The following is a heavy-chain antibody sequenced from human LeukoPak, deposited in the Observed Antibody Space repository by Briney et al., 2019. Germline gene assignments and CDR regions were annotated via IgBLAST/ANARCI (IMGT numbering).Heavy chain of an antibody. V-gene: IGHV1-8*01. D-gene: IGHD4-11*01. CDR3: ARGQGNMTTGSAAFDI. J-gene: IGHJ3*02. Sequence: GSVKVSCQASGYTFTSYDINWVRQGTGQGFEWMGWMNPNSGNTGSAQKFQDRVTMTRDTSITTAYMELSRLRSDDTAVYYCARGQGNMTTGSAAFDIWGQGTMVTVSS. CDR1: GYTFTSYD. CDR2: MNPNSGNT.